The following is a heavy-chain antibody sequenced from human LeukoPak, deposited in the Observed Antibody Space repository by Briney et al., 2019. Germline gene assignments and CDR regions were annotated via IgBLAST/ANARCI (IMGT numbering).Heavy chain of an antibody. CDR1: GYTFTGYY. CDR2: INPSGGST. V-gene: IGHV1-46*01. D-gene: IGHD3-22*01. Sequence: ASVKVSCKASGYTFTGYYMHWVRQAPGQGLEWMGIINPSGGSTSYAQKFQGRVTMTRDTSTSTVYMELSSLRSEDTAVYYCARDTGGVVITYVVDPWGQGTLVTVSS. J-gene: IGHJ5*02. CDR3: ARDTGGVVITYVVDP.